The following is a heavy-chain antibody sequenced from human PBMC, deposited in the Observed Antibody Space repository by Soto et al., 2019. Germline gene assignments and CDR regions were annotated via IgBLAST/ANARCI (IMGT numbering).Heavy chain of an antibody. D-gene: IGHD3-22*01. V-gene: IGHV5-10-1*01. CDR1: GYNFTANW. J-gene: IGHJ5*02. CDR2: IDPDDSYS. CDR3: ARLYETWNYYFLAWFDP. Sequence: PGEALKISCKTSGYNFTANWIAWVRQVPGKGLEYMGRIDPDDSYSNYSPSFEGHVTLSVDRSVNTAFLQWSSLKASDTAMYYCARLYETWNYYFLAWFDPWGQGTLVTVSS.